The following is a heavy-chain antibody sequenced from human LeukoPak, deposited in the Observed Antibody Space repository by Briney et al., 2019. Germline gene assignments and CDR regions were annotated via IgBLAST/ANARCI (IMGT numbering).Heavy chain of an antibody. CDR3: ARGTRRFYSDSSGFAGDYYYYYMDV. V-gene: IGHV3-53*01. CDR1: GINVSSNY. Sequence: PGGSLRLSCAVSGINVSSNYMSWVRQAPGKGLEWVSVIYSGGTTYYADSVKGRFTISRGNSKNTLYLQMNGLRAEDTAVYYCARGTRRFYSDSSGFAGDYYYYYMDVWGKGTTVIVSS. CDR2: IYSGGTT. D-gene: IGHD3-22*01. J-gene: IGHJ6*03.